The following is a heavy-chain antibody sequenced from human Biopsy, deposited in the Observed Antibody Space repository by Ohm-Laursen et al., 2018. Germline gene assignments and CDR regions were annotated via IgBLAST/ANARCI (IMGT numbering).Heavy chain of an antibody. D-gene: IGHD3-22*01. CDR3: ARGDYFDSNGYFWFDP. Sequence: SDTLSLTCSVSGGSINSGGHFWGWVRQSPGKGLEWIGYIYDNGDTYYNPSLMSLVSISADTSKNQVSLRLNSVTAADTAVYYCARGDYFDSNGYFWFDPWGQGTLVTVSS. CDR1: GGSINSGGHF. CDR2: IYDNGDT. V-gene: IGHV4-31*01. J-gene: IGHJ5*02.